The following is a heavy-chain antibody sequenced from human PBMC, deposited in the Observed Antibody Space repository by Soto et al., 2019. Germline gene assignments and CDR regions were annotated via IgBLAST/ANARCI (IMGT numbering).Heavy chain of an antibody. D-gene: IGHD1-26*01. CDR2: ISAYNGNT. V-gene: IGHV1-18*01. CDR1: GYNFNSYT. Sequence: QVQLVQSGAEVKKPGASVKVSWKASGYNFNSYTISWVRQAPGQGLEWMGRISAYNGNTNYAQKLRGRVTMTTDTSTSTAYMELRSLRSDDTAVYHCARVVGALGHWFDPWGQGTLVTVSS. CDR3: ARVVGALGHWFDP. J-gene: IGHJ5*02.